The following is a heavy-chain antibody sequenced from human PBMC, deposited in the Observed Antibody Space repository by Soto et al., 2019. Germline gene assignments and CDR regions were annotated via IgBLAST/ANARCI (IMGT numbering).Heavy chain of an antibody. J-gene: IGHJ5*02. V-gene: IGHV4-34*01. Sequence: PSETLSLTCAVYGGSFSGYYWSWIRQPPGKGLEWIGEINHSGSTNYNPSLKSRVTISVDTSKNQFSLKLSSVTAADTAVYYCARGPMFIAVAGMNWFDPWGQGTLVTVSS. CDR1: GGSFSGYY. CDR3: ARGPMFIAVAGMNWFDP. CDR2: INHSGST. D-gene: IGHD6-19*01.